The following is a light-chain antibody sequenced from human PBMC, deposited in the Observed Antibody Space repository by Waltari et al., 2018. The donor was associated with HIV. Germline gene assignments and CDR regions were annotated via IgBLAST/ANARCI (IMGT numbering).Light chain of an antibody. CDR2: DVS. Sequence: QSALTQPASVSGSPGQSITISCTGTSSDVGGYNYVSWYQQHPGKAPKLMIYDVSKRPSGVSNRVSGSKSGNTASLTISGLQAEDEADYYCCSYAGSNTFNYVFGTGTKVTVL. V-gene: IGLV2-23*02. CDR1: SSDVGGYNY. CDR3: CSYAGSNTFNYV. J-gene: IGLJ1*01.